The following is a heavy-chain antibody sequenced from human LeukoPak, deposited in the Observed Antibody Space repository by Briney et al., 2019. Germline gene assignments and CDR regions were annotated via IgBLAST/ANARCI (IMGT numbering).Heavy chain of an antibody. CDR1: GYTFTSYG. CDR3: ARVRELLAYCSVDCYFDY. Sequence: SVKLSCKASGYTFTSYGISWVRQAPGQGREWMGWISAYNDNTHYAQKLQGRVHMTTHTSTSTAYMELRSLRSDGTAVYYCARVRELLAYCSVDCYFDYWGQGTLVIVSS. J-gene: IGHJ4*02. D-gene: IGHD2-21*02. V-gene: IGHV1-18*01. CDR2: ISAYNDNT.